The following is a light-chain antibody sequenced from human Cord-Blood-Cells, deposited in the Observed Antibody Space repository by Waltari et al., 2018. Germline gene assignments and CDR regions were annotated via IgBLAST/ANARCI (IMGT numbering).Light chain of an antibody. CDR3: SSYTSSSTYVV. Sequence: QSALTQPASVSGSPGQSITISCTGTSSDVGGYNYVSWYQQHPGKAPKLMIDDVSKRPSWVSKRFSGSKSGNTASLTISGLQAEDEADYYCSSYTSSSTYVVFGGGTKLTVL. V-gene: IGLV2-14*01. CDR1: SSDVGGYNY. CDR2: DVS. J-gene: IGLJ2*01.